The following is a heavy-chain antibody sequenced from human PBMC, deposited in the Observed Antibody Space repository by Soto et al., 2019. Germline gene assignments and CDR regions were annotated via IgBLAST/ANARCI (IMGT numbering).Heavy chain of an antibody. V-gene: IGHV3-15*07. Sequence: EVQLVESGGGLIKPGGSLRLSCAASGFTFSNAWMNWVRQAPGKGLEWVGRIKSKTDGGTTDYAAPVKGRFTISRDDSENTLYLQMNSLKTEDTAVYYCTTFSSWSYYDYYGMDVWGQGTTVTVSS. D-gene: IGHD6-13*01. CDR1: GFTFSNAW. J-gene: IGHJ6*02. CDR2: IKSKTDGGTT. CDR3: TTFSSWSYYDYYGMDV.